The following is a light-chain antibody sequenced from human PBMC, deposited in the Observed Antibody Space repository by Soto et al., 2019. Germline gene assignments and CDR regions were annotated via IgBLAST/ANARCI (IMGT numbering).Light chain of an antibody. Sequence: QSVLTQPPSASGSPGQWVTISCTGTSSNIGGYDDVYWFQQHPGKAPKLMIYAGSNRPSGVPDRFSGSKSGNSASLTITGLQAEDEADYYCASYAGSPNVLFGGGTKLTVL. J-gene: IGLJ2*01. CDR2: AGS. CDR3: ASYAGSPNVL. CDR1: SSNIGGYDD. V-gene: IGLV1-40*01.